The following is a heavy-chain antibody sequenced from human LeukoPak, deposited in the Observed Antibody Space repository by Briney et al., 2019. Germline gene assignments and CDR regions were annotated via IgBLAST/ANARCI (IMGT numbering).Heavy chain of an antibody. J-gene: IGHJ4*02. V-gene: IGHV4-38-2*02. D-gene: IGHD6-19*01. CDR2: IYHSGST. CDR1: GYSITSGYY. CDR3: AKRQWLGHGGPYDS. Sequence: SETLSLTCTVSGYSITSGYYWGWIRQPPGKGLEWIGSIYHSGSTFYNPSLKSRVTISVDPSKNQFSLKLRSVIVADTAVYYCAKRQWLGHGGPYDSWGQGTPVTVSS.